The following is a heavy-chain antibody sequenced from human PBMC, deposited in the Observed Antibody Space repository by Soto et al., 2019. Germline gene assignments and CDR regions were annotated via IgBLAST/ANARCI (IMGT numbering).Heavy chain of an antibody. CDR2: IIPIFGTA. CDR3: ARNLFSSSWRSFDY. CDR1: GGTFSSYA. Sequence: QVQLVQSGAEVKKPGSSVKVSCKASGGTFSSYAISWVRQAPGQGLEWMGGIIPIFGTANYAQKFQGRVTITAEESTRTDYMELDSLRSEDRVVYYCARNLFSSSWRSFDYWGQGTLVTVSS. J-gene: IGHJ4*02. V-gene: IGHV1-69*01. D-gene: IGHD6-13*01.